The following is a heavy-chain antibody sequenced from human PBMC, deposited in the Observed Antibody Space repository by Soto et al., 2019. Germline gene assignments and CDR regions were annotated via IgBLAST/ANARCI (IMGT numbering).Heavy chain of an antibody. D-gene: IGHD1-26*01. CDR3: AREASGNYYAAFDL. Sequence: QVHLMQSGAEVKKPGSSVKVSCKASGGTFSSFAMNWVRQAAGQGLEWMGGIIPIFGAPNYAQKFQGRITITADESTSTAYMKLTSLTSEDTAVYYCAREASGNYYAAFDLWGQGTVVTVSS. J-gene: IGHJ3*01. CDR1: GGTFSSFA. CDR2: IIPIFGAP. V-gene: IGHV1-69*12.